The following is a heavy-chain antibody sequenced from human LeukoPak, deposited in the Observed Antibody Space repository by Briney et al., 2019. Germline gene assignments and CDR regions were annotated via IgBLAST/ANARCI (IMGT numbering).Heavy chain of an antibody. CDR3: AAHWLVDYFDY. V-gene: IGHV3-53*01. CDR2: IYGGGST. CDR1: GFTVTSNY. D-gene: IGHD6-19*01. Sequence: GGSLRLSCAASGFTVTSNYMSWLRQAPGKGLEWVSLIYGGGSTFYADAVKGRFTISRDNSRNTLYLQMNSLRAEDTAVYYCAAHWLVDYFDYWGQGTLVTVPS. J-gene: IGHJ4*02.